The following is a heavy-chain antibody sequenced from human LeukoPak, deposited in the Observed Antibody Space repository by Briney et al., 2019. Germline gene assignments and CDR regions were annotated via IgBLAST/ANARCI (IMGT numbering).Heavy chain of an antibody. D-gene: IGHD2-15*01. CDR3: ARDRGVVVAATPRGYAFDI. CDR2: IIPIFGTA. V-gene: IGHV1-69*01. CDR1: GGTFSSYA. Sequence: SVKLSCKASGGTFSSYAISWVRQAPGQGLEWMGGIIPIFGTANYAQKFQRRVTITADESTSTAYMELSSLRSEDTAVYYCARDRGVVVAATPRGYAFDIWGQGTM. J-gene: IGHJ3*02.